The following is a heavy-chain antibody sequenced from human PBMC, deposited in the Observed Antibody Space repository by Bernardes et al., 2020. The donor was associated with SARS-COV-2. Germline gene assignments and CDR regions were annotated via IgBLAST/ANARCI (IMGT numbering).Heavy chain of an antibody. CDR1: GFTFSSFE. CDR3: ARGRWRDAFDL. Sequence: GYLSPSCAASGFTFSSFEMNLVRRAPGKGPEWLSYIHSSCSTIYYADSVKGRFTISRDNAKNSLYLQMNSLRAEDTAVYYCARGRWRDAFDLWGQGTMVTVSS. CDR2: IHSSCSTI. V-gene: IGHV3-48*03. J-gene: IGHJ3*01. D-gene: IGHD4-17*01.